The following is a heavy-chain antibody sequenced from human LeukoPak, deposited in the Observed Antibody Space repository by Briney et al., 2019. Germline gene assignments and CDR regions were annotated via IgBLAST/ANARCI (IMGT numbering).Heavy chain of an antibody. CDR2: INHSGST. CDR1: GGSFSGYY. Sequence: SETLSLTCAVYGGSFSGYYWSWIRQPPGKGLEWIGEINHSGSTNYNPSFKSRVTISVDTSKNQFSLKLSSVTAADTAVYYCARVVAVAGTWRMGYYFDYWGQGTLVTVSS. V-gene: IGHV4-34*01. CDR3: ARVVAVAGTWRMGYYFDY. D-gene: IGHD6-19*01. J-gene: IGHJ4*02.